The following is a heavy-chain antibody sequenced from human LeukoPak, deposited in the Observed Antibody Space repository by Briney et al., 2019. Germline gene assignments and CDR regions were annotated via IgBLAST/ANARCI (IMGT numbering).Heavy chain of an antibody. Sequence: SETLSLTCTVSGDSISSFYWSWIRQPPGKGLEWIGYISYSGSTNYNPSLKSRVTISVDTSKNQFSLKLTSVTAADTAVYYCARGVVAAPQTFDYWGQGTPVTVSS. CDR1: GDSISSFY. CDR3: ARGVVAAPQTFDY. J-gene: IGHJ4*02. D-gene: IGHD2-15*01. V-gene: IGHV4-59*01. CDR2: ISYSGST.